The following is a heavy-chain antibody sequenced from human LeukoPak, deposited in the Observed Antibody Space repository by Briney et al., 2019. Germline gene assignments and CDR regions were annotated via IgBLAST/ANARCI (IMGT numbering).Heavy chain of an antibody. CDR1: GGTFSSYA. CDR3: AISRDGYNFPFDAFDI. CDR2: IIPIFGTA. V-gene: IGHV1-69*01. Sequence: ASVKVSCKASGGTFSSYAISWVRQAPGQGLEWMGGIIPIFGTANYAQKFQGRVTITADESTSTAYMELSSLRSEDTAVYYCAISRDGYNFPFDAFDIWGQGTMVTVSS. J-gene: IGHJ3*02. D-gene: IGHD5-24*01.